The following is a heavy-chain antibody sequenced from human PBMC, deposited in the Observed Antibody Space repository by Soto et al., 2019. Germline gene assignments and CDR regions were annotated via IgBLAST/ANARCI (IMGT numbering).Heavy chain of an antibody. CDR1: GFTFSNYG. D-gene: IGHD6-19*01. CDR2: IWFDESNE. Sequence: GCLRLACSASGFTFSNYGMHWVRQAAGKGLEWVAVIWFDESNEYYADSVKGRFTISRDNSKNTLYLQMNSLRAEDTAVYYCAGDDITGRGVSIYGMDVWGQGTKVTVSS. V-gene: IGHV3-33*01. CDR3: AGDDITGRGVSIYGMDV. J-gene: IGHJ6*02.